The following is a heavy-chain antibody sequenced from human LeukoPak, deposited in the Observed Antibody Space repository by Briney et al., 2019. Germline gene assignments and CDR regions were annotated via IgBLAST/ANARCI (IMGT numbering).Heavy chain of an antibody. Sequence: GGSLRLSCAASGFTFSSYAMSWVRQAPGKGLEWVSAISGSGGSTYYADSVKGRFTISRDNSKNTPYLQMNSLRAEDTAVYYCAKLTIVVVTPIDYWGQGTLVTVSS. J-gene: IGHJ4*02. CDR3: AKLTIVVVTPIDY. CDR2: ISGSGGST. V-gene: IGHV3-23*01. CDR1: GFTFSSYA. D-gene: IGHD3-22*01.